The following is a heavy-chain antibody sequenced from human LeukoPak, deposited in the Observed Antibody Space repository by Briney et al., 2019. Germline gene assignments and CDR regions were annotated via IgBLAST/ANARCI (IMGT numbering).Heavy chain of an antibody. CDR1: VYRLPHYY. V-gene: IGHV1-46*01. CDR2: INPSGFST. D-gene: IGHD5-18*01. J-gene: IGHJ5*02. CDR3: ARDERDGGDTAMLGANSWFDP. Sequence: SVTVSCMQSVYRLPHYYMHWLRPAPRQGLAWVERINPSGFSTTYPQKFQATVTITSDTSNSTVYLQLSILRSEDTAVYYLARDERDGGDTAMLGANSWFDPWGQGALVTVSS.